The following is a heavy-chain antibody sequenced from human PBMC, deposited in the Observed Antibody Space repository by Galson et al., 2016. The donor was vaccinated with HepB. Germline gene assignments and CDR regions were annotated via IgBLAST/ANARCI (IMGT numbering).Heavy chain of an antibody. CDR1: EFTFSSHA. CDR3: ARGPLTVNTYCCWFDP. Sequence: SLRLSCAASEFTFSSHAMHWVRQAPGKGLEWVAVISYDGSNKYYADSVKGRFTISRDNSKNTLYLQMNSLRAEDTAVYYCARGPLTVNTYCCWFDPWGQGTLVTVSS. J-gene: IGHJ5*02. CDR2: ISYDGSNK. V-gene: IGHV3-30-3*01. D-gene: IGHD4-17*01.